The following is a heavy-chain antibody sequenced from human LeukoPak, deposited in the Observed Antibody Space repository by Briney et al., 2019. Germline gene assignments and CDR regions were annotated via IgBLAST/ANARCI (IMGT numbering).Heavy chain of an antibody. J-gene: IGHJ6*03. D-gene: IGHD6-6*01. V-gene: IGHV6-1*01. CDR2: TYYRSKWYN. Sequence: SQTLSLTCAISGDSVSSNSAAWNWIRQSPSGGLEWLGRTYYRSKWYNDYAVSVKSRITINPDTSKNQFSLQLNSVTPEDTAVYYCARDYSSSVRGFDYYYMDVWGKGTTVTVSS. CDR3: ARDYSSSVRGFDYYYMDV. CDR1: GDSVSSNSAA.